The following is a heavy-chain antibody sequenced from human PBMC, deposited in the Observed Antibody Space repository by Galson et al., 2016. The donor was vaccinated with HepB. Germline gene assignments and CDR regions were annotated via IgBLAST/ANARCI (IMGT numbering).Heavy chain of an antibody. CDR2: IITMFDTV. V-gene: IGHV1-69*13. CDR3: KFTEAHCSAGDCRASDY. J-gene: IGHJ4*02. CDR1: GGTFSSYV. D-gene: IGHD2-21*02. Sequence: SVKVSCKASGGTFSSYVVNWVRQAPGQGLEWMGGIITMFDTVRYAQKFQGRVTLTADGSTTTAYMELSSLRSEDAAIYYCKFTEAHCSAGDCRASDYWGQGALVTV.